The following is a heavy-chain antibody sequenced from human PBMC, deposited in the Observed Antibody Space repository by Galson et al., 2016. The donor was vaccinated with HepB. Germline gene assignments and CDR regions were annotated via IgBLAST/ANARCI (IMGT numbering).Heavy chain of an antibody. Sequence: SLRLSCAASGFTFSSYAMHWVRQAPGKGLEWVAVISYDGSNNYYADSVKGRFTISRENSKNTLYLQMNSLRVEDTAGYYCARVMYDLRDYYHYYGMDVWGQGTTVTVSS. D-gene: IGHD3-3*01. V-gene: IGHV3-30*04. CDR2: ISYDGSNN. CDR1: GFTFSSYA. J-gene: IGHJ6*02. CDR3: ARVMYDLRDYYHYYGMDV.